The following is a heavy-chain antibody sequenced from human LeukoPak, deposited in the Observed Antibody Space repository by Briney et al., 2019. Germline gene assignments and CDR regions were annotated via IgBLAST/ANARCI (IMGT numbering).Heavy chain of an antibody. V-gene: IGHV3-30*02. Sequence: PGGSLRLSCAASGFTFSSYGMHWVRQAPGKGLEWVAFIRYDGSNKYYADSVKGRFTISRDNSKNTLYLQMNSLRAEDTAVYYCAKDSGYDFWSGYGGWFDPWGEGTLVTVSS. CDR2: IRYDGSNK. J-gene: IGHJ5*02. D-gene: IGHD3-3*01. CDR3: AKDSGYDFWSGYGGWFDP. CDR1: GFTFSSYG.